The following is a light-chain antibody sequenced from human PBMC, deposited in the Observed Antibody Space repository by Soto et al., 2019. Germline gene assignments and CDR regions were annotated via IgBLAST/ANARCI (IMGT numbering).Light chain of an antibody. CDR2: EVS. V-gene: IGLV2-14*01. J-gene: IGLJ1*01. Sequence: QSVLAQPSSVSGSPGQSITISCTGTSTDVGGYNYVSWYQHHPGKGPKLIIYEVSNRPSGVSDRFSGSKSGNKASLIISNLEAEDESDYYCGSYTSTDTPFAFGTGTKATVL. CDR1: STDVGGYNY. CDR3: GSYTSTDTPFA.